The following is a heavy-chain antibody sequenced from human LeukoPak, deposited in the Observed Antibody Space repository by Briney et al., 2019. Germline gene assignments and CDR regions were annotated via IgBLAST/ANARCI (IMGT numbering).Heavy chain of an antibody. CDR3: ARVVQVRGVKKFDP. V-gene: IGHV4-30-2*01. J-gene: IGHJ5*02. CDR1: GGSISSGGYS. Sequence: PSETLSLTCAVSGGSISSGGYSWSWIRQPPGKGLEWIGYIYHSGSTYYNPSLKSRVTISVDRSKNQFSLKLSSVTAADTAVYYCARVVQVRGVKKFDPWGQGTLVTVSS. CDR2: IYHSGST. D-gene: IGHD3-10*01.